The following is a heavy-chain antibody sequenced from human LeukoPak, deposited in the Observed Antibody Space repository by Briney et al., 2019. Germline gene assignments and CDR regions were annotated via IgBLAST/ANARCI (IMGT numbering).Heavy chain of an antibody. J-gene: IGHJ4*02. CDR2: IYANGAT. CDR1: GGAMSGYY. V-gene: IGHV4-4*07. D-gene: IGHD2-15*01. CDR3: ARLYCRGGNCYSYFDS. Sequence: PSETLSLTCTVSGGAMSGYYWYWIRQPAGKGLECIGRIYANGATNYNASLKSRITMSVDTSKTQFSLTLNSVTAADSAVYYCARLYCRGGNCYSYFDSWGRGTLVTVSS.